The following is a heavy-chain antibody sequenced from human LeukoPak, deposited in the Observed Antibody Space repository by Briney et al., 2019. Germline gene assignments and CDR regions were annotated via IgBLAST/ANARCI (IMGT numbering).Heavy chain of an antibody. D-gene: IGHD3-3*01. J-gene: IGHJ6*02. CDR3: TTLDYDFWSGYPYYYGMDV. CDR2: ISAYNGNT. V-gene: IGHV1-18*01. Sequence: ASVKVSCKASGYTFTSYGISWVRQAPGQGLEWMGWISAYNGNTNYAQKLQGRVTMTTDTSTSAAYMELRSLRSDDTAVYYCTTLDYDFWSGYPYYYGMDVWGQGTTVTVSS. CDR1: GYTFTSYG.